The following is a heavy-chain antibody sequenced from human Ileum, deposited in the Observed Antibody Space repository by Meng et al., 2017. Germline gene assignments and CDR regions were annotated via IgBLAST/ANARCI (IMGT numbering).Heavy chain of an antibody. V-gene: IGHV3-7*01. J-gene: IGHJ4*02. Sequence: GESLKISCVASGFSFSRFWMSWVRQAPGRGLEWVANIKPDGSDKYYVDSVKGRFTISKDNAKDSVYLQMNSLRAEDTAVYYCARDPPGGKYTFDSWGQGTLVTVSS. CDR3: ARDPPGGKYTFDS. D-gene: IGHD6-6*01. CDR2: IKPDGSDK. CDR1: GFSFSRFW.